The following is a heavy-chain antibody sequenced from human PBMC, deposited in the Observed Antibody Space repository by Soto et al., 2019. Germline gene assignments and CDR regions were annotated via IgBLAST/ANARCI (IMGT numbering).Heavy chain of an antibody. CDR3: ARVSPYGKCSRTRGYLNKWGYYFYGMVV. D-gene: IGHD2-2*01. V-gene: IGHV3-23*01. CDR1: GFTFSSDP. CDR2: ISGGGGST. J-gene: IGHJ6*04. Sequence: PGGSLRLSCGASGFTFSSDPMSWVRHAPGKGLEWGSAISGGGGSTYYADSVKGRFTISRDNSKNTLYLQMNSLRAEDTAVYYCARVSPYGKCSRTRGYLNKWGYYFYGMVVWGEGTTETVSP.